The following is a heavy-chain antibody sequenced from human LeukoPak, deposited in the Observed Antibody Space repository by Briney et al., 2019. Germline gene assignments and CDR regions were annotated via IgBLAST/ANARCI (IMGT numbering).Heavy chain of an antibody. V-gene: IGHV3-33*01. CDR3: ARAASSSWSTNWFDP. Sequence: PGGSLRLSCAASGFTFSSYGMHWVRQAPGKGLEWVAVIWYDGSNKYYADSVKGRFTISRDNSKNTLYLQMNSLRAEDTAVYYCARAASSSWSTNWFDPWGQGTLVTVS. D-gene: IGHD6-13*01. J-gene: IGHJ5*02. CDR2: IWYDGSNK. CDR1: GFTFSSYG.